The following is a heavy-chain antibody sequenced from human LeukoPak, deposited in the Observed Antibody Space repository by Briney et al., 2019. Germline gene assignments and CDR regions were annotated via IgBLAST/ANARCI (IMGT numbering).Heavy chain of an antibody. CDR3: ARPRSPSYYYYYMDV. V-gene: IGHV4-38-2*02. J-gene: IGHJ6*03. CDR2: IYHSGST. Sequence: SETLSLTCTVSGYSISSGYYWGWMRQPPGKGLEWIGSIYHSGSTYYNPSLKSRVTISVDTSKNQFSLKLSSVTAADTAVYYCARPRSPSYYYYYMDVWGKGTTVTVSS. CDR1: GYSISSGYY.